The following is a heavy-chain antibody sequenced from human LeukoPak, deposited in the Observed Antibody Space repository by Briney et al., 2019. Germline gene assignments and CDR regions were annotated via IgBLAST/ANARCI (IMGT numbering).Heavy chain of an antibody. CDR1: GFTFRSFS. CDR2: ISSNGNRT. J-gene: IGHJ4*02. CDR3: VKGSGTGWYGY. Sequence: QPGGSLRLSCSASGFTFRSFSMDWGRQAPGKGLEYVSAISSNGNRTYYADSVKGRFTISRDNSENTLYLQMSSLRGEDTAMFYCVKGSGTGWYGYWGQGTLVTVSS. V-gene: IGHV3-64D*08. D-gene: IGHD6-19*01.